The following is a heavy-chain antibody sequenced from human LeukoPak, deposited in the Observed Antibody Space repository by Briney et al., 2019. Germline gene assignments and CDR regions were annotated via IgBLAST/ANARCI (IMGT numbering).Heavy chain of an antibody. Sequence: GGSLRLSCSASGFTFSGHFMHWVRQAPGKGLEYVSSISINGDKTYYAESVKGRFTISRDNSKNTLYLQLSSLRIEDTAVYYCIKDRIGTWSFDHWGQGTLLTVSS. CDR1: GFTFSGHF. J-gene: IGHJ4*02. CDR2: ISINGDKT. CDR3: IKDRIGTWSFDH. V-gene: IGHV3-64D*06. D-gene: IGHD1-26*01.